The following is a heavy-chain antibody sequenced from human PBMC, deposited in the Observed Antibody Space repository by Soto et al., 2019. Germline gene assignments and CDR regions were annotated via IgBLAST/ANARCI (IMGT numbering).Heavy chain of an antibody. D-gene: IGHD3-10*01. CDR2: INVYNGNT. V-gene: IGHV1-18*01. CDR3: ARGVGSGSYYNQYNWFDP. CDR1: GYTFANYG. J-gene: IGHJ5*02. Sequence: GASVKVSCKAPGYTFANYGISWVRQAPGQGLEWMGWINVYNGNTKYAQKVQGRVTMTTDTSTSTAYMELRSLRSDDTVVYYCARGVGSGSYYNQYNWFDPWGQGTLVTVSS.